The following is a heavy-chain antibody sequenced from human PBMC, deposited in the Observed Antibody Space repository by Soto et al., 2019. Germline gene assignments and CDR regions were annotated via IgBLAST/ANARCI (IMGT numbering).Heavy chain of an antibody. CDR3: ARGRGRSSALGY. D-gene: IGHD6-6*01. V-gene: IGHV4-34*01. Sequence: SETLSLTCAVYGGSFSGYYWSWIRQPPGKGLEWIGEINHSGSTNYNPSLKSRVTISVDTSKNQFSLKLSSVTAADTAVYYCARGRGRSSALGYWGQGTLVNGS. J-gene: IGHJ4*02. CDR1: GGSFSGYY. CDR2: INHSGST.